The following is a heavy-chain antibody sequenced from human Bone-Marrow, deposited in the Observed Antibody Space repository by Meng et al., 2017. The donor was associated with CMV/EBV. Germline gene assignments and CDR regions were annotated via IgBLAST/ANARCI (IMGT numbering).Heavy chain of an antibody. CDR3: ANSYGSGNFDY. J-gene: IGHJ4*02. CDR1: GPTFASHA. D-gene: IGHD3-10*01. V-gene: IGHV3-23*01. CDR2: ISGSGRNT. Sequence: ASGPTFASHAMNWVRQAPGKGLEWVSVISGSGRNTYYANSVKGRFTISRDNSKNMVYLQMNSLRVEDTAVYYCANSYGSGNFDYWGQGTLVTVSS.